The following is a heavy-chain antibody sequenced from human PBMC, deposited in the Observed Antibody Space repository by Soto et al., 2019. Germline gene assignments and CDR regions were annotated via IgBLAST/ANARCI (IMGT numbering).Heavy chain of an antibody. Sequence: SGPTLVNHTQTLTLTCTVSGFSLSTSGVGVGWIRQPPGKALEWLAIIYWNDDKWYTPSLKSRLTITRDTSKNQVVLTMTNMDPVDTATYSCAHRPPRXGYERSVSYYLGGYFDYWGQGTLVTVSS. CDR2: IYWNDDK. J-gene: IGHJ4*02. D-gene: IGHD3-22*01. V-gene: IGHV2-5*01. CDR1: GFSLSTSGVG. CDR3: AHRPPRXGYERSVSYYLGGYFDY.